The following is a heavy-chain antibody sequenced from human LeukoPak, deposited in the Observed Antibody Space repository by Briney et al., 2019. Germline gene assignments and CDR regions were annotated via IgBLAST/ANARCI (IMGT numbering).Heavy chain of an antibody. Sequence: PSETLSLTCTVSGDSISSYYWSWIRQPPGKGLEWIGYIHYTGSTSYNPSLGCRVTISIDTSQNQFSLKLSSVTAADTAVYYCAREVRYDSFDYWGQGTLVTVST. CDR1: GDSISSYY. V-gene: IGHV4-59*01. J-gene: IGHJ4*02. CDR3: AREVRYDSFDY. D-gene: IGHD5-12*01. CDR2: IHYTGST.